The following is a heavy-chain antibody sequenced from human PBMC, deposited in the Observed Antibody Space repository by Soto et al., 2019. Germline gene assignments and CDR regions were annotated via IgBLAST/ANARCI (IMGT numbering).Heavy chain of an antibody. V-gene: IGHV1-3*01. CDR1: GYTFTSYA. D-gene: IGHD3-9*01. CDR3: ARADILTGPFDY. J-gene: IGHJ4*02. CDR2: INAGNGNT. Sequence: ASVKVSCKASGYTFTSYAIHWVRQAPGQRLEWMGWINAGNGNTKYSPKFQGRVTFTRDTSASTAYMELSSLRSEDTAVYYCARADILTGPFDYWGQGTLVTVYS.